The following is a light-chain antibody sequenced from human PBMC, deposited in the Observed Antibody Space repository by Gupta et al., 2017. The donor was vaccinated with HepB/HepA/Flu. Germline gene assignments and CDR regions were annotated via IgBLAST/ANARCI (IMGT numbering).Light chain of an antibody. Sequence: SHELNQPPPVSVSPGQTASITCSGDKLGDKFACWYQQKPGQSPVLVIYQDSTRPSGVPERFSGSSSWDTATLTSSGTQAMDEADYYCHAWNSSTHVVFGGGTKLTVL. J-gene: IGLJ2*01. CDR1: KLGDKF. CDR2: QDS. V-gene: IGLV3-1*01. CDR3: HAWNSSTHVV.